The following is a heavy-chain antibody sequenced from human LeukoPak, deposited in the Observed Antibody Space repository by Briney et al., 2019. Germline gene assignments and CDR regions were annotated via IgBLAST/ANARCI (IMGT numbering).Heavy chain of an antibody. Sequence: SETLSLTCAVYGGSFSGYYWSWIRQPPGKGLEWIGEINHSGSTNYNPSLKSRVTISVDTSKNQFSLKLSSVTAADTAVYYRASRTHYDFWSGYYYYMDVWGKGTTVTVSS. D-gene: IGHD3-3*01. J-gene: IGHJ6*03. CDR3: ASRTHYDFWSGYYYYMDV. V-gene: IGHV4-34*01. CDR1: GGSFSGYY. CDR2: INHSGST.